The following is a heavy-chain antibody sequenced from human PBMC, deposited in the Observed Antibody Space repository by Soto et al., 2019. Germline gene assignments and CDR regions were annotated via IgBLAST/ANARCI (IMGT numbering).Heavy chain of an antibody. Sequence: ASGKVSCKASGYTFTGYYVHWVREAPGQGLEWMGWINPETGATSYAQKFQGRVTLSRDTSINTAYLELSSLRFDDAAVYFCARERYQVISDGMDVWGQGTTVTVSS. V-gene: IGHV1-2*02. D-gene: IGHD2-2*01. CDR3: ARERYQVISDGMDV. J-gene: IGHJ6*02. CDR2: INPETGAT. CDR1: GYTFTGYY.